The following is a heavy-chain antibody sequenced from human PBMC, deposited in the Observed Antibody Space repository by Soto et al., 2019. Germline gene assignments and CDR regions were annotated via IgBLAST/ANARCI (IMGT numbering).Heavy chain of an antibody. CDR2: IYHSGST. Sequence: PSETLSLTCAVSGGSISSSNWWSWVRQPPGKGLEWIGEIYHSGSTNYNPSLKSRVTISVDKSKNQFSLKLSSVTAADTAVYYSARDLSWGIAAAGTKLWFDPWGQGTLVTVSS. J-gene: IGHJ5*02. CDR3: ARDLSWGIAAAGTKLWFDP. V-gene: IGHV4-4*02. D-gene: IGHD6-13*01. CDR1: GGSISSSNW.